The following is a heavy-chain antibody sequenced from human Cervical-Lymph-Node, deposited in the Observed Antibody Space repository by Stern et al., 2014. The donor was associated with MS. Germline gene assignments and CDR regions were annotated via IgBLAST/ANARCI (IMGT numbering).Heavy chain of an antibody. V-gene: IGHV4-34*01. Sequence: QVQLQQWGAGLLKPSETLSLTCAVYGGSFSGYYWSWIRQPPGKGLEWMGEINHRGSTNYTPSLKSRVTISVDTSKNQFSLKLSSVTAADTAVYYCACRRRGPIGYWGQGTLVTVSS. CDR3: ACRRRGPIGY. D-gene: IGHD3-10*01. CDR1: GGSFSGYY. CDR2: INHRGST. J-gene: IGHJ4*02.